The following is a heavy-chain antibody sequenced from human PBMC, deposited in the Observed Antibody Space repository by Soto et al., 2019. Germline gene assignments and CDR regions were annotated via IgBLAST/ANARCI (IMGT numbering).Heavy chain of an antibody. CDR3: ARYSGSYWHYLDF. CDR2: IYPGDSDT. CDR1: GYSFASHW. D-gene: IGHD1-26*01. J-gene: IGHJ4*02. V-gene: IGHV5-51*01. Sequence: GESLKISCKGSGYSFASHWVAWVRQMPEKGLEWIGTIYPGDSDTRYSSAFRGHVTISADTSVSTAYLQWRSLEATDSAIYYCARYSGSYWHYLDFWGQGTLVTVSS.